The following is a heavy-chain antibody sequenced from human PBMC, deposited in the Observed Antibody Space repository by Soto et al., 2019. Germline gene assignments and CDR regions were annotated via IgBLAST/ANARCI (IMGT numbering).Heavy chain of an antibody. J-gene: IGHJ4*01. CDR1: GGTFSSYT. CDR3: AREAVAARRDFDY. Sequence: QVQLVQSGAEVKKPGSSVKVSCKASGGTFSSYTISWVRQAPGQGLEWMGRIIPILGIANYAQKFQGRVTITADKSTSTAYMELSSLRSEDTAVYYCAREAVAARRDFDYWGHGTLVTVSS. V-gene: IGHV1-69*08. D-gene: IGHD6-19*01. CDR2: IIPILGIA.